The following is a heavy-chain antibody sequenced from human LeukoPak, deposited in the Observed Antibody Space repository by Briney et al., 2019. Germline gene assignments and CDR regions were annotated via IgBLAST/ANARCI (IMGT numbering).Heavy chain of an antibody. Sequence: SETLSLTCTVSGGSISSYYWSWIRQPPGKGLEWIGYIYYSGSTNYNPSLKGRVTISVDTSKNQFSLKLSSVTAADTAVYYCARGVSYYDSSGYYNEYFQHWGQGTLVTVSS. CDR1: GGSISSYY. CDR2: IYYSGST. CDR3: ARGVSYYDSSGYYNEYFQH. J-gene: IGHJ1*01. D-gene: IGHD3-22*01. V-gene: IGHV4-59*08.